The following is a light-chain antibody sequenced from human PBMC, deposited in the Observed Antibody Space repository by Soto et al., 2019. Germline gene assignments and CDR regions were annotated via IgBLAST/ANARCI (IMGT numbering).Light chain of an antibody. CDR2: DAS. CDR3: QQYDNLPIT. V-gene: IGKV1-33*01. Sequence: DIHLTQSPSFLSASVGDRVTITCRASQSISGWLAWYQQKPGKAPKLLIYDASNLETGVPSRFSGSGSGTDFTFTISSLQPEDIATYYCQQYDNLPITFGQGTRLEIK. J-gene: IGKJ5*01. CDR1: QSISGW.